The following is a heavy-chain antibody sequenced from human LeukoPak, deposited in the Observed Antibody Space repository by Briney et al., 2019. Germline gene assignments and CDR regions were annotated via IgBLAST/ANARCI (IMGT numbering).Heavy chain of an antibody. D-gene: IGHD6-19*01. CDR2: ISGSGSST. CDR3: ARRAVALDY. CDR1: GFTFSSHA. V-gene: IGHV3-23*01. Sequence: AGGSVRLSCAASGFTFSSHAMSWVRPAPPQGLEWVSVISGSGSSTYYADSVKGRFTISRDNSKNTLYLQMNGLRAEDTAVYYCARRAVALDYWGQGTLVTVSS. J-gene: IGHJ4*02.